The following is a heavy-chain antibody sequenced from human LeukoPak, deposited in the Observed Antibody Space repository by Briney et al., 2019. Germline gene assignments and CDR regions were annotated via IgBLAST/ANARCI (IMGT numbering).Heavy chain of an antibody. Sequence: SETLSLTCTVSGGSISSYYWSWIRQPPGKGLEWIGSIYYSGSTYYNPSLKSRVTISVDTSKNQFSLKLSSVTAADTAVYYCARQGRITMVRGVINGLLAIWGQGTLVTVSS. CDR1: GGSISSYY. D-gene: IGHD3-10*01. CDR3: ARQGRITMVRGVINGLLAI. V-gene: IGHV4-59*05. CDR2: IYYSGST. J-gene: IGHJ4*02.